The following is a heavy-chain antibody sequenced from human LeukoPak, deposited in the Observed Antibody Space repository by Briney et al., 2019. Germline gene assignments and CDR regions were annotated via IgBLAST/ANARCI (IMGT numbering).Heavy chain of an antibody. Sequence: SETLSLTCTVSGGSISSSGYYWTWIRQLPGKGLDWIGYMSYSGSTSYNPSLKSRVIISVDTSKNQLPLKLSSVTAADTAVYYCAREGYNRLDYWGQGTLVTVSS. J-gene: IGHJ4*02. D-gene: IGHD5-24*01. CDR3: AREGYNRLDY. CDR2: MSYSGST. CDR1: GGSISSSGYY. V-gene: IGHV4-31*02.